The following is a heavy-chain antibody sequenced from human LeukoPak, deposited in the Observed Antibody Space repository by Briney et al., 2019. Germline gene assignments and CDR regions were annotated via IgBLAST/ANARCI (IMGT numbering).Heavy chain of an antibody. J-gene: IGHJ3*02. CDR3: ARLHLPAHEGAFDI. D-gene: IGHD1-14*01. CDR2: IHTSGTT. CDR1: GGSISKYY. Sequence: SETLSLTCTVPGGSISKYYWGWIRQPADKGLEWIGRIHTSGTTHYNPSLKSRFTPSFDTSTDQFSLRLTSVTATDTAVNYCARLHLPAHEGAFDIWGRGTMVTVSS. V-gene: IGHV4-4*07.